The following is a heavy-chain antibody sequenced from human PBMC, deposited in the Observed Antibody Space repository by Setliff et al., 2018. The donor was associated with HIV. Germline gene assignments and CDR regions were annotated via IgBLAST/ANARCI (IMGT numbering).Heavy chain of an antibody. CDR3: ARGKGFGVVTHDALDI. CDR1: GFTFSSYS. CDR2: ISSSSSTI. J-gene: IGHJ3*02. V-gene: IGHV3-48*04. Sequence: GGSLRLSCAASGFTFSSYSMNWVRQAPGKGLEWVSYISSSSSTIYYADSVKGRFIASTDNAKNSLFLQMNSLRAEDTAVYFCARGKGFGVVTHDALDIWGQGTMVTVSS. D-gene: IGHD3-3*01.